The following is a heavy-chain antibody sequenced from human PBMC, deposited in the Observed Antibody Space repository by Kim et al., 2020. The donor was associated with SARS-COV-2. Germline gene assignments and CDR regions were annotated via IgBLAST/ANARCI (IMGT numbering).Heavy chain of an antibody. Sequence: SETLSLTCTVSGGSISSGGYYWSWIRQHPGKGLEWIGYIYYSGSTYYNPSLKSRVTISVDTSKNQFSLKLSSVTAADTAVYYCARAHRASFGVVEYMDVWGQGTMVTVSS. J-gene: IGHJ6*02. D-gene: IGHD3-3*01. CDR2: IYYSGST. CDR3: ARAHRASFGVVEYMDV. V-gene: IGHV4-31*03. CDR1: GGSISSGGYY.